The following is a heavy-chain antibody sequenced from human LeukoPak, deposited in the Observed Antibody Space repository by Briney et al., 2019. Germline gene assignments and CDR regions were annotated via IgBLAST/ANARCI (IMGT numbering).Heavy chain of an antibody. D-gene: IGHD3-22*01. CDR2: FIPIFGSP. CDR3: AGFFYDSSGAAFDI. J-gene: IGHJ3*02. V-gene: IGHV1-69*05. Sequence: ASVKVSCKASVPTFTSYAINWVRQAPGQGLEWMGGFIPIFGSPTYAQKFQGRVSFTTDESTDTAYMKLSNLGSDDTAVFYCAGFFYDSSGAAFDIWGQGTMVTVSS. CDR1: VPTFTSYA.